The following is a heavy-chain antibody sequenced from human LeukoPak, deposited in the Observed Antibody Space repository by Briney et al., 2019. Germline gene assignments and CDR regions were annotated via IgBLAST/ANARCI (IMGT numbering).Heavy chain of an antibody. CDR3: ARGHFSSYSSGWYLY. V-gene: IGHV4-34*01. J-gene: IGHJ4*02. Sequence: SETLSLTCAVYGGSFSGYYWSWIRQPPGKGLEWIGEINHSGGTNYNPSLKSRVTISVDTSKNQFSLKLSSVTAADTAVYYCARGHFSSYSSGWYLYWGQGTLVTVSS. D-gene: IGHD6-19*01. CDR2: INHSGGT. CDR1: GGSFSGYY.